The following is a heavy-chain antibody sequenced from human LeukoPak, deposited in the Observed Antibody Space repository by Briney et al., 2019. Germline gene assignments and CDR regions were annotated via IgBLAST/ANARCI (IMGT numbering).Heavy chain of an antibody. CDR1: VGSISSYY. D-gene: IGHD3-9*01. CDR2: NYYSGSH. V-gene: IGHV4-59*08. Sequence: AETLSLICTVSVGSISSYYWSWIRQPPGKGGEGIGYNYYSGSHTYNPSLKSRVTISEDPSKNQFSLKLRSVTAADTAVYYCARLIRYFDWFPFDYWGQGTLVTVSS. CDR3: ARLIRYFDWFPFDY. J-gene: IGHJ4*02.